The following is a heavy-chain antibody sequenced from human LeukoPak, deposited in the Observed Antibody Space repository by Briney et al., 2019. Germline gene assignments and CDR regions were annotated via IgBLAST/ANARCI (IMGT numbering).Heavy chain of an antibody. V-gene: IGHV3-23*01. CDR2: ISGSGGST. Sequence: GGSRRLSCAASGFTFSSYSMSWVRQAPGKWLEWVSAISGSGGSTYYADSGKGRFTISRDNSKNTLYLQMNSLRAEDTAVYYCAKDIGRRYYDILTGYYDYWGQGTLVTVSS. D-gene: IGHD3-9*01. CDR1: GFTFSSYS. CDR3: AKDIGRRYYDILTGYYDY. J-gene: IGHJ4*02.